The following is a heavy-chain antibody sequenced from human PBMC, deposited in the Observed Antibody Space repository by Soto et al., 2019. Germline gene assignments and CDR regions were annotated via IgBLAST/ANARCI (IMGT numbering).Heavy chain of an antibody. V-gene: IGHV3-23*01. CDR1: GFSFSYSA. CDR2: ISGNGGFT. Sequence: GGSLLLSCAASGFSFSYSAMSWVRQAPGKGLDCVSGISGNGGFTYYADSVKGRFIISRDNSKDTVDLQMNSLRADDTAVYYCVRETKNAFDVWAQGTVVTVSS. CDR3: VRETKNAFDV. J-gene: IGHJ3*01.